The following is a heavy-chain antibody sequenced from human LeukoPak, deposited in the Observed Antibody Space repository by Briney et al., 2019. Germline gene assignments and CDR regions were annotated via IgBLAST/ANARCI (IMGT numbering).Heavy chain of an antibody. CDR3: ARAVGVGRGTYFDL. D-gene: IGHD1-1*01. CDR1: GGSIRSDY. V-gene: IGHV4-59*08. Sequence: SETLSLTCTVSGGSIRSDYWSWIRQPPGKGLDWIGYISYSGSTNYNPSLKSRVTISVDTSKNQFSLNLSSVTAADTAVYSCARAVGVGRGTYFDLWGRGTLVTVSS. J-gene: IGHJ2*01. CDR2: ISYSGST.